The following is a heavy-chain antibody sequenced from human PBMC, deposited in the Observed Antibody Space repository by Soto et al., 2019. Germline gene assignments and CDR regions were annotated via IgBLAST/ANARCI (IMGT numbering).Heavy chain of an antibody. CDR3: ATNPLY. Sequence: QKTGKGLEWVGRIKSNADGGTTDYAAPVKGRFTISRDDSKNTLYLRMNSLKTEDTAVYYCATNPLYWGRGTLVTVSS. V-gene: IGHV3-15*07. CDR2: IKSNADGGTT. J-gene: IGHJ4*02.